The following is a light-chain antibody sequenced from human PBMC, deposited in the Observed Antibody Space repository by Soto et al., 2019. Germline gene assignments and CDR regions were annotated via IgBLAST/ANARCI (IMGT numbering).Light chain of an antibody. CDR1: QNLHSF. CDR3: QQRTRWLMT. V-gene: IGKV3-11*01. CDR2: DGS. Sequence: EIVLTQSPATLSVSPGERVTLSCRASQNLHSFLNWYQQRPGQAPRPLIYDGSKRAAGVPDRISGDGSGTDYTLTISSLEPEDFAVYYCQQRTRWLMTFGQGTRLQI. J-gene: IGKJ5*01.